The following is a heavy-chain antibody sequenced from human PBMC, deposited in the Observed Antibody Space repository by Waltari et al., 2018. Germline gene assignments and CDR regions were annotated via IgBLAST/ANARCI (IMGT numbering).Heavy chain of an antibody. V-gene: IGHV4-59*01. D-gene: IGHD3-9*01. CDR2: IYYSGST. CDR3: AGEHGRYRNWYDP. J-gene: IGHJ5*02. CDR1: GGSISTYY. Sequence: QVQLQESGPGLVKPSETLSLTCTVSGGSISTYYWSWIRQPPGKGLEWIGYIYYSGSTNYNPTLKSRVTISVDTSKNQFSLKLRSVTAADTAVYYCAGEHGRYRNWYDPWGQGTLVTVSS.